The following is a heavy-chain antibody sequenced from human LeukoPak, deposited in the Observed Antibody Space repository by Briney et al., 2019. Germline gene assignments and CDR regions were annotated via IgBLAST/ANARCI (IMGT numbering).Heavy chain of an antibody. CDR3: ARDLLRFLEWLYSMDV. J-gene: IGHJ6*04. D-gene: IGHD3-3*01. Sequence: PGGSLRLSCAASGFTFSSYSMNWVRQAPGKGLEWVSSISSSSSYIYYADSVKGRFTISRDNAKNSLYLQMNSLRAEDTAVYYCARDLLRFLEWLYSMDVWGKRTTVTVSS. CDR2: ISSSSSYI. CDR1: GFTFSSYS. V-gene: IGHV3-21*01.